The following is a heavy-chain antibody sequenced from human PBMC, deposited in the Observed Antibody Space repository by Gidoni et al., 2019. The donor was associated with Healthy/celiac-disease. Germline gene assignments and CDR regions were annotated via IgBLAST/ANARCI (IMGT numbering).Heavy chain of an antibody. D-gene: IGHD5-18*01. CDR3: ATPKGDVDTTPRRDRSGLGY. V-gene: IGHV3-23*01. CDR2: ISGSGGST. CDR1: GFPFSSCA. J-gene: IGHJ4*02. Sequence: EVQLLESGGGLVQPGGSLRLSCAASGFPFSSCALRRVRPAPGKGLGWVSAISGSGGSTYYADSVKGRFTISRDNSKNTLYLQMNSLRAEDTAVYYCATPKGDVDTTPRRDRSGLGYWGQGTLVTVSS.